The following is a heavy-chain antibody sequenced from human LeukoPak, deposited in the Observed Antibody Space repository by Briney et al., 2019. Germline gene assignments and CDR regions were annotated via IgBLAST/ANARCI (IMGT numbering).Heavy chain of an antibody. CDR3: VRDHYWAFDS. Sequence: GGSLTLSCEASGFIFSSFSMNWARQAPGKGLEWIAYIRGRSTDISYADSAKGRFTISRDDAKSSLFLQMGSLRTEDTAVYYCVRDHYWAFDSWGQGTLVTVSS. CDR1: GFIFSSFS. V-gene: IGHV3-21*05. D-gene: IGHD2-8*02. CDR2: IRGRSTDI. J-gene: IGHJ4*02.